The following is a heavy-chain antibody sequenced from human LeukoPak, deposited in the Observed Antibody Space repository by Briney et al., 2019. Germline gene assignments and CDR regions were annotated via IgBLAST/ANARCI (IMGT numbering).Heavy chain of an antibody. J-gene: IGHJ4*02. Sequence: PGGSLRLSCAAAGFSFSSYAMTWVRQAPGKGLEWVSGISGSGGSTKYADSVRGRFTVSRDNSKNTLYLQMDSLRAEDTAVYYCAKDSVLETPYYFDYWGQGTLVTVSS. D-gene: IGHD1-1*01. CDR2: ISGSGGST. CDR1: GFSFSSYA. V-gene: IGHV3-23*01. CDR3: AKDSVLETPYYFDY.